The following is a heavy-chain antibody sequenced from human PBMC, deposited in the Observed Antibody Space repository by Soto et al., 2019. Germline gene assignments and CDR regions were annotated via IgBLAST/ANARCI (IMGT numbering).Heavy chain of an antibody. CDR3: VRSGTAPMLRLNWFDP. J-gene: IGHJ5*02. CDR1: GFTFSSYD. D-gene: IGHD1-1*01. V-gene: IGHV3-21*01. Sequence: EVQLVESGGGLVKPGGSLRLSCAASGFTFSSYDMNWVRQAPGKGLEYVSSITTSGSYIYYGDSVRGRFTISRDNAKNSLFLQMDSLRAEDTAVYCCVRSGTAPMLRLNWFDPWGQGTLVTVSS. CDR2: ITTSGSYI.